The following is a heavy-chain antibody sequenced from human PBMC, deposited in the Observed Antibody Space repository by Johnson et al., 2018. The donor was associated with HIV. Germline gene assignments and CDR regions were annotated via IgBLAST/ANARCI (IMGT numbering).Heavy chain of an antibody. V-gene: IGHV3-23*04. CDR1: GFTFSSFA. D-gene: IGHD6-19*01. J-gene: IGHJ3*02. Sequence: EQLVESGGGLVQPGGSLRLSCVASGFTFSSFALGWVRQAPGKGLEWVSAISGSGGSTYYADSVKGRFIISSDKSKNTLYLQMNSLRAEDTAVYYCAKEVVSGWYPAGAFDSGGQGTMVTVSS. CDR2: ISGSGGST. CDR3: AKEVVSGWYPAGAFDS.